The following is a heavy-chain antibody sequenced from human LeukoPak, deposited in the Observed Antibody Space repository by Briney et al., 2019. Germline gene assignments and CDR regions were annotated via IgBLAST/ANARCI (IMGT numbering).Heavy chain of an antibody. CDR1: GGSISRYY. Sequence: SETLPLTCTVSGGSISRYYWSWIRQPPGKALEWIGYVSYSGSTNYNPSLKSRVTISVDTSRNQFSLNLSSVTAADTAVYYCARHYDSVGYYFDYWGQGTLVTVSS. J-gene: IGHJ4*02. D-gene: IGHD3-22*01. V-gene: IGHV4-59*08. CDR2: VSYSGST. CDR3: ARHYDSVGYYFDY.